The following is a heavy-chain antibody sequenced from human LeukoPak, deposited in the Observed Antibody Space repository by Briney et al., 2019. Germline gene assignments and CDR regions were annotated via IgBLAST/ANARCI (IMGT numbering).Heavy chain of an antibody. J-gene: IGHJ4*02. CDR3: ARDVGSGWFDY. CDR1: GFTFSNFE. Sequence: GGSLRLSCAASGFTFSNFEMNWVRQAPGKGLEWVSYMSNSGSTIYYADSVKGRFTISRDNAKNSLYLQMNSLRAEDTAVYYCARDVGSGWFDYWGQGTLVTVSS. V-gene: IGHV3-48*03. CDR2: MSNSGSTI. D-gene: IGHD6-19*01.